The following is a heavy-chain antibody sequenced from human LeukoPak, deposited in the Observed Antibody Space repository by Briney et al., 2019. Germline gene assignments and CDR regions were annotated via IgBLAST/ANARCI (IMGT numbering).Heavy chain of an antibody. D-gene: IGHD3-10*01. J-gene: IGHJ3*02. V-gene: IGHV1-2*02. CDR2: INPNSGAT. Sequence: ASVKVSCKASGYTFTGYYIHWVRQAPGQGLEWMAWINPNSGATNYAQKFQGRATMTRDTSINTAYMELSRLRSDDTAVYYCAKGGTISILLDAFGIWGQGTVVSASS. CDR1: GYTFTGYY. CDR3: AKGGTISILLDAFGI.